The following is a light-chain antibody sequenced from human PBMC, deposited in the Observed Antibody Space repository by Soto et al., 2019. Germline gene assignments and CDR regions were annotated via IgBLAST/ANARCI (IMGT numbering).Light chain of an antibody. J-gene: IGLJ1*01. V-gene: IGLV2-14*01. Sequence: QSALTQPAXVSWSPGQSITISCTGTSSDVGGYNYVSWYQQHPGKAPKLMIYDVSNRPSGVSNRFSGSKSGNTASLTISGLQAEDEADYYSSSYTSSSTLYVFGTGTKVTVL. CDR1: SSDVGGYNY. CDR3: SSYTSSSTLYV. CDR2: DVS.